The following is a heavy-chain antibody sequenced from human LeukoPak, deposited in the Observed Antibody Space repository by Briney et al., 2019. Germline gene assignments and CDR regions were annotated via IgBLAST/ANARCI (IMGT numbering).Heavy chain of an antibody. Sequence: GRSLRLSCAASEFTFSTYGMHWVRQAPGKGLEWVAVIWYDGSNKYYADSVKGRFTISRDNSKNTLYLQMDSLRAEDTAVYYCAKDRLGLIWYFDYWGQGTLVTVSS. D-gene: IGHD3-10*01. CDR2: IWYDGSNK. CDR3: AKDRLGLIWYFDY. V-gene: IGHV3-33*06. CDR1: EFTFSTYG. J-gene: IGHJ4*02.